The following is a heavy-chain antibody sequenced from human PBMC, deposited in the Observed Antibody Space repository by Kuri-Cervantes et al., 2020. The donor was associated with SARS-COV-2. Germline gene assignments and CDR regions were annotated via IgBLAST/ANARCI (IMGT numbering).Heavy chain of an antibody. CDR3: ARSTPFRRLVVISQGGAFDI. D-gene: IGHD3-22*01. CDR2: ILYDGSNK. CDR1: GFTFSNYA. J-gene: IGHJ3*02. V-gene: IGHV3-30*14. Sequence: AGSLRLSCAASGFTFSNYAMHWVRQAPGKGLEWVAVILYDGSNKYYADSVKGRFTIARDNSENMVYLQVTSLRAEDTAVYYCARSTPFRRLVVISQGGAFDIWGQGTMVTVSS.